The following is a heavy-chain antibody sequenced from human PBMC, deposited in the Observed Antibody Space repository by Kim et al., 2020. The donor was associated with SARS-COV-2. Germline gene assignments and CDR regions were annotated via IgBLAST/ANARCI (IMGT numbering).Heavy chain of an antibody. D-gene: IGHD6-19*01. J-gene: IGHJ4*02. CDR3: ARDGGSGWYGY. CDR2: A. V-gene: IGHV1-69*04. Sequence: ANYAQKFQGRVTITEHKSTSTAYMELSSLRSEDTDVYYCARDGGSGWYGYWGQGNLVTVSS.